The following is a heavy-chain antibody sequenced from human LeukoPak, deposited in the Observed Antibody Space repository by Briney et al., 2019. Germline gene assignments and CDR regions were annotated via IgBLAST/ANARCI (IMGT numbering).Heavy chain of an antibody. CDR1: GGSISSSSYY. V-gene: IGHV4-39*01. Sequence: SETLSLTCTVSGGSISSSSYYWGWIRQPPGKGLEWIGSIYYSGSTYYNPSLKSRVTISVDTSKNQFSLKLSSVTAADTAVYYCARRGSRNPFGYWGQGTLVTVSS. CDR2: IYYSGST. J-gene: IGHJ4*02. CDR3: ARRGSRNPFGY. D-gene: IGHD3-16*01.